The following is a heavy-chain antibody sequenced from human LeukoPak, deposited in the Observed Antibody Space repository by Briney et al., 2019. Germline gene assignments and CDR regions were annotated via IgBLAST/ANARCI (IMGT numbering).Heavy chain of an antibody. Sequence: GGSLRLSCAASGFTFNYYAMSWVRQAPGKGLEWVSTISDSGGDTYYADSVKGRFTISRDNAKNSLYLQMNSLRAEDTAVYYCARFSSSSEWGQGTLVTVSS. CDR1: GFTFNYYA. D-gene: IGHD6-13*01. CDR2: ISDSGGDT. J-gene: IGHJ4*02. CDR3: ARFSSSSE. V-gene: IGHV3-23*01.